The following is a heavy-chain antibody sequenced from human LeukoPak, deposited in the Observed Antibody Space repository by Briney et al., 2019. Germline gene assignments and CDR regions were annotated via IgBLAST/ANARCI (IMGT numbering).Heavy chain of an antibody. V-gene: IGHV3-33*01. J-gene: IGHJ2*01. D-gene: IGHD4-17*01. Sequence: GGTLRLSCAASGVTFSSYGMHWARQAPGKGLEWVAVIWYDGSHKYYADSVKGRFTISRDNSKNTLYLQMNSLRAEDTAVYYCARTDDGDSHWYFDLWGRGTLVTVSS. CDR3: ARTDDGDSHWYFDL. CDR2: IWYDGSHK. CDR1: GVTFSSYG.